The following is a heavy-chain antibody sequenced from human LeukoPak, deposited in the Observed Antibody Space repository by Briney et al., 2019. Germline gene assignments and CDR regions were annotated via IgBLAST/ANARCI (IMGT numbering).Heavy chain of an antibody. J-gene: IGHJ3*02. Sequence: PGGSLRLSCAASGFDFSSNWMHWVRHAPGQGLVWVSRIKGDGISTNYADSVKGRFTISRDIAKNTLYLQMNSLRAEDTGVYYCARGIQPPKYYGSGSDTFDIWGQGTMVTVSS. V-gene: IGHV3-74*01. CDR2: IKGDGIST. D-gene: IGHD3-10*01. CDR3: ARGIQPPKYYGSGSDTFDI. CDR1: GFDFSSNW.